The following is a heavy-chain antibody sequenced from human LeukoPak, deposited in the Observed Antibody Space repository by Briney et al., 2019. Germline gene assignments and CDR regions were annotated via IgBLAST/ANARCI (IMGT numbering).Heavy chain of an antibody. CDR3: AKDRVAVAGAGPFDC. D-gene: IGHD6-19*01. J-gene: IGHJ4*02. CDR1: GFTFSSYS. V-gene: IGHV3-21*04. CDR2: ISSSSSYI. Sequence: PGGSLRLSCAASGFTFSSYSMNWVRQAPGKGLEWVSSISSSSSYIYYADSVKGRFTISRDNAKNTLYLQMNSLSAEDTAVYFCAKDRVAVAGAGPFDCWGQGTLVTVSS.